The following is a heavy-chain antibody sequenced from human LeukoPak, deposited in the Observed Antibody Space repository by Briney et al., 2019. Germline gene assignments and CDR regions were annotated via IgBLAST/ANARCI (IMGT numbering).Heavy chain of an antibody. CDR2: ISSSGSTI. CDR1: GFTFSSYA. CDR3: ARERGAYDSSGYYGLRGLFDY. J-gene: IGHJ4*02. V-gene: IGHV3-48*04. D-gene: IGHD3-22*01. Sequence: GGSLRLSCAASGFTFSSYAMSWVRQAPGKGLEWVSYISSSGSTIYYADSVKGRFTISRDNAKNSLYLQMNSLRAEDTAVYYCARERGAYDSSGYYGLRGLFDYWGQGTLVTVSS.